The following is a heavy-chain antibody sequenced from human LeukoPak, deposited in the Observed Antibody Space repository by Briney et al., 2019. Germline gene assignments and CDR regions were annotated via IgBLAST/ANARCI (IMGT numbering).Heavy chain of an antibody. J-gene: IGHJ4*02. D-gene: IGHD2-21*01. CDR3: ARGRVNGYFDY. CDR2: IYSGGST. CDR1: GFTVSSNY. V-gene: IGHV3-53*01. Sequence: GGSLRLSCAASGFTVSSNYMSWVRQAPGKGLEWVSVIYSGGSTYYADSVKGRFTISRDNSKNTLYLQMNSLRAEDSAVYYCARGRVNGYFDYWGQGTLVTVSS.